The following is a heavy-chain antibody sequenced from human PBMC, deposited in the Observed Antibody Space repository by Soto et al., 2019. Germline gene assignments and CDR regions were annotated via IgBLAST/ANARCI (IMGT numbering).Heavy chain of an antibody. Sequence: ASVKVSCKASGYTFTSYAMHWVRQAPRQRLEWMGWINAGNGNTKYSQKFQGRVTITRDTSASTAYMELSSLRSEDTAVYYCARDGYDILTGYSPYYFDYWGQGTLVTVSS. J-gene: IGHJ4*02. V-gene: IGHV1-3*01. CDR3: ARDGYDILTGYSPYYFDY. D-gene: IGHD3-9*01. CDR1: GYTFTSYA. CDR2: INAGNGNT.